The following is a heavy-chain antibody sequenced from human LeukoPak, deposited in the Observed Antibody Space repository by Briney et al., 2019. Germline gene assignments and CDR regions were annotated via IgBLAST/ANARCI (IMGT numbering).Heavy chain of an antibody. Sequence: PGGSLRLSCAASGFSFATYGMSWVRQAPGKGLEWVSVVGDSADTTHYADSVKGRFFISRDNSKNTVHLQMSSLRAEDTAVYYCAKDSFTVVRGVGSDDGFAVWGQGTMATVSS. J-gene: IGHJ3*01. D-gene: IGHD3-10*01. CDR3: AKDSFTVVRGVGSDDGFAV. CDR1: GFSFATYG. V-gene: IGHV3-23*01. CDR2: VGDSADTT.